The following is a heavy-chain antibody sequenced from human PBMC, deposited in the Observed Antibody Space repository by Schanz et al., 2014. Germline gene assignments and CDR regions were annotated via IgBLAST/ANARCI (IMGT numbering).Heavy chain of an antibody. D-gene: IGHD3-10*01. Sequence: QVQVVQSGAEVKKPGASVKVSCKASTYTFTINSISWVRQAPGQGLEYMGRINPNSGGTNFAQKFQGRVTMTRDTSISTVYMELSRLRSDDTAVYYCAREGTVIRGLSGWFDPWGQGTLVIVSS. V-gene: IGHV1-2*06. CDR2: INPNSGGT. CDR3: AREGTVIRGLSGWFDP. J-gene: IGHJ5*02. CDR1: TYTFTINS.